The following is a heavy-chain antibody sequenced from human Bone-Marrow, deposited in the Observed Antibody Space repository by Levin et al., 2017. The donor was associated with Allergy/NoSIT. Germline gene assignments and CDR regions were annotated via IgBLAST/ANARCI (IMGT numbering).Heavy chain of an antibody. CDR3: GRARGGFYGSGSFDS. Sequence: ASVKVSCKASGGTFRSYAISWVRQAPGQGLEWMGGIIPAFASTNYAQKFQGRVTITADESTRTAYMELRSLTCDDTAVYFCGRARGGFYGSGSFDSWGQGTLVTVSS. CDR1: GGTFRSYA. CDR2: IIPAFAST. J-gene: IGHJ4*02. D-gene: IGHD3-10*01. V-gene: IGHV1-69*13.